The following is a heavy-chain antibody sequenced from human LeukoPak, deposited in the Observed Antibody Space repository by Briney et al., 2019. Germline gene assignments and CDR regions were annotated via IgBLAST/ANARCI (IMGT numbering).Heavy chain of an antibody. CDR3: ARDLREQQLVRYYYYMDV. J-gene: IGHJ6*03. V-gene: IGHV3-21*04. D-gene: IGHD6-13*01. Sequence: GGSLRLSCAASGFTFSSYSMNWVRQAPGKGLEWVSSISSSSSYIYYADSVKGRFTISRDNAKNSLYLQMNSLRAEDTAVYYCARDLREQQLVRYYYYMDVWGKGTTVTVSS. CDR2: ISSSSSYI. CDR1: GFTFSSYS.